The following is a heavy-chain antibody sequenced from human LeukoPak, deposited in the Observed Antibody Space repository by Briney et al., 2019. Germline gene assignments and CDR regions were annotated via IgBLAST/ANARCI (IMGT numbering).Heavy chain of an antibody. J-gene: IGHJ6*03. Sequence: PSETLSLTCSVSGASISSGSNYWGWIRQPPGKTLEWIGSIYSSGSTYYNSSLQSRVIIIIDTPKNHFSLTLSSVTAEDTAVYYCARVHVDIVVVPAARFTYYYYMDVWGKGTTVTISS. CDR2: IYSSGST. D-gene: IGHD2-2*01. CDR1: GASISSGSNY. CDR3: ARVHVDIVVVPAARFTYYYYMDV. V-gene: IGHV4-39*07.